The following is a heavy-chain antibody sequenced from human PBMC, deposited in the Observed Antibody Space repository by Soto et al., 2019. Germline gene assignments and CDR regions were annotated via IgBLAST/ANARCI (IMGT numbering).Heavy chain of an antibody. CDR1: GGSFSGYF. J-gene: IGHJ6*03. D-gene: IGHD2-2*02. CDR3: ARGRHQLLYGTYYYYMDV. Sequence: TSETLSLTCAVYGGSFSGYFWSWIRQPPGKGLEWIGEINHSGSTNYSPSLKSRVTISVDTSKNQFSLKLSSVTAADTAVYYCARGRHQLLYGTYYYYMDVWGKGTTVTVSS. V-gene: IGHV4-34*01. CDR2: INHSGST.